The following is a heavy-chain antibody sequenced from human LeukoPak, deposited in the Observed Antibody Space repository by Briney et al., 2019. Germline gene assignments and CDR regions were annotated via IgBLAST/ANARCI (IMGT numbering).Heavy chain of an antibody. CDR3: ARRRGIKNFDY. D-gene: IGHD1-1*01. Sequence: GESLKISCKGSGYSFTSYWIGWVRQMPGKGLECMGIIYPGDSDTRYTPSFPGQVTISADKSISTAYLQWSSLKASDTAMYYCARRRGIKNFDYWGQGTLVTVSS. CDR1: GYSFTSYW. CDR2: IYPGDSDT. J-gene: IGHJ4*02. V-gene: IGHV5-51*01.